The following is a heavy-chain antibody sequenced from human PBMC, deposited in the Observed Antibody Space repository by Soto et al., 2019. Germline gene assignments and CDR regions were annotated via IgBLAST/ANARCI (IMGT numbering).Heavy chain of an antibody. Sequence: GASVKVSCKASGYTFTSYYMHWVRQAPGQGLEWMGIINPSGGSTSYAQKFQGRVTMTEDTSTDTAYMELSSLRSEDTAVYYCALGGYYLFDYWGQGTLVTVSS. CDR3: ALGGYYLFDY. CDR2: INPSGGST. D-gene: IGHD3-22*01. J-gene: IGHJ4*02. V-gene: IGHV1-46*01. CDR1: GYTFTSYY.